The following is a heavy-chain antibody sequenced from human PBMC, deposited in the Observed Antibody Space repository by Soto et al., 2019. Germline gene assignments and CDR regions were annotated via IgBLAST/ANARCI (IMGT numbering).Heavy chain of an antibody. D-gene: IGHD3-22*01. Sequence: QVQLVESGGGVVQPGRSLGLSCAASGFIFSTYGMHWVLQAPGKGLEWVAVISYDGSNKYYADSVKGRFTISRDNSKNTLYLQMNSLRAEDTAVYYCAKDMPLLGFLTYYYDSSGYYRLFDYWGQGTLVTVSS. CDR3: AKDMPLLGFLTYYYDSSGYYRLFDY. CDR1: GFIFSTYG. J-gene: IGHJ4*02. CDR2: ISYDGSNK. V-gene: IGHV3-30*18.